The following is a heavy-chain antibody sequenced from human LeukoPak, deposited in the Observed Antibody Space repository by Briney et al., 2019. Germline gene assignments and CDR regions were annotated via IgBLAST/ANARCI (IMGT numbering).Heavy chain of an antibody. D-gene: IGHD3-16*01. CDR3: ARRSWGSDFDY. J-gene: IGHJ4*02. Sequence: SETLSLTCGVSGDSIGSDKWWTWVLQPPGKGLEWIGEIHHSGSTNYNPSLKSRVNISIDTSENQFSLKLSSVTAADTAVYYCARRSWGSDFDYWGQGALVTVSS. CDR2: IHHSGST. V-gene: IGHV4/OR15-8*01. CDR1: GDSIGSDKW.